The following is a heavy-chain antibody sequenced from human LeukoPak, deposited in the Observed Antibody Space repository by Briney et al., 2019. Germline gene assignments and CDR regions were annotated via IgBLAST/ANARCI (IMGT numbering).Heavy chain of an antibody. CDR1: GFTFINYA. D-gene: IGHD3-3*01. CDR3: CFGVTSSVFFDY. V-gene: IGHV3-23*01. CDR2: FTAGGTTT. Sequence: GGSLRLSCSASGFTFINYAITWVRQSPGKGLIWVSTFTAGGTTTYYAGSVKGRFTTSRDTSTNTLYLHMNSLRAEDTAVYYCCFGVTSSVFFDYWGRGTLVTVSS. J-gene: IGHJ4*02.